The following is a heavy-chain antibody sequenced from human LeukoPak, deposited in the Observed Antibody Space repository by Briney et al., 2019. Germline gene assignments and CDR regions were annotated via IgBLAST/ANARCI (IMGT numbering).Heavy chain of an antibody. CDR2: ISSSGSTI. V-gene: IGHV3-11*01. CDR1: GFTFSSYW. J-gene: IGHJ6*03. D-gene: IGHD3-3*01. Sequence: GGSLRLSCAASGFTFSSYWMSWIRQAPGKGLEWVSYISSSGSTIYYADSVKGRFTISRDNAKNSLYLQMNSLRAEDTAVYYCARGWRGYDFWSGRWDYYYYMDVWGKGTTVTVSS. CDR3: ARGWRGYDFWSGRWDYYYYMDV.